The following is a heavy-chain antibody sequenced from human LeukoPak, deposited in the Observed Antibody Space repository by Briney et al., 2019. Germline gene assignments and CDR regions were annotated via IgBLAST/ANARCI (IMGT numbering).Heavy chain of an antibody. D-gene: IGHD2-15*01. V-gene: IGHV4-34*01. CDR2: INHSGST. CDR3: ARGGGSIVDY. CDR1: GGSLSGYY. Sequence: SETLSLTCADYGGSLSGYYWSWVRQPPGKGLEWIGEINHSGSTNYNPSLKSRVTISVDTSKNQFSLKLSSVTAADTAVYYCARGGGSIVDYWGQGTLVTVSS. J-gene: IGHJ4*02.